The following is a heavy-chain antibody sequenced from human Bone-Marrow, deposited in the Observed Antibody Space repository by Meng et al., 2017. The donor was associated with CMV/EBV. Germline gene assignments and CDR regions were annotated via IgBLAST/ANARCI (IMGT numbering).Heavy chain of an antibody. CDR2: IIPIIGTA. CDR3: ARSYNWNYDFDY. CDR1: GGTFSSYA. V-gene: IGHV1-69*05. J-gene: IGHJ4*02. D-gene: IGHD1-7*01. Sequence: SVKVSCKASGGTFSSYAISWVRQAPGQGLEWMGGIIPIIGTASYAQKFQDRVTITTDESTSTAYMELSSLRSEDTAVYYCARSYNWNYDFDYWGQGTLVTVSS.